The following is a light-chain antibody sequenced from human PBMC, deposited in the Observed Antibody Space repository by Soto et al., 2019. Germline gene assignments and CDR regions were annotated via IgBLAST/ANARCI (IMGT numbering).Light chain of an antibody. J-gene: IGKJ5*01. V-gene: IGKV3-20*01. CDR2: GAT. Sequence: IVLTQSPGTLSLSPGERATLSCRASQSVSSSYLAWYQQKAGQAPRLRIYGATGRATGIPDRFSCSGSGTDFTLTLSRLEPEDFAVYYCQQYGSSPTVTCGQGTRLEMK. CDR1: QSVSSSY. CDR3: QQYGSSPTVT.